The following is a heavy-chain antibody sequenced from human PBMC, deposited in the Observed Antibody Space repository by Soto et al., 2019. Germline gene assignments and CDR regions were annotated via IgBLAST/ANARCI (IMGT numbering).Heavy chain of an antibody. CDR3: ARDELHVTFVYGLDV. Sequence: QVQLVQSGGEVRKPGASVKVSCKASGYTFTTYGITWVRQAPGQGLEWMGWISANNGNTKYAQNLQGRVTLTTDTSTSTAYMDLRSLRSDDTAVYYCARDELHVTFVYGLDVWGQGTTVTVSS. V-gene: IGHV1-18*01. CDR1: GYTFTTYG. D-gene: IGHD1-26*01. J-gene: IGHJ6*02. CDR2: ISANNGNT.